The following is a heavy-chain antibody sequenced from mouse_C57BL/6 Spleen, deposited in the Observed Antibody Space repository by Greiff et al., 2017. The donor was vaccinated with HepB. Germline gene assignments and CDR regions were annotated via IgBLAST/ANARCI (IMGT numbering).Heavy chain of an antibody. CDR3: ARKGYYGREGWYFDV. CDR1: GYTFTSYW. CDR2: IYPSDSET. D-gene: IGHD1-1*01. J-gene: IGHJ1*03. V-gene: IGHV1-61*01. Sequence: VQLQQPGAELVRPGSSVKLSCKASGYTFTSYWMDWVKQRPGQGLEWIGNIYPSDSETHYNQKFKDKATLTVDKSSSTAYMQLSSLTSEDSAVYYCARKGYYGREGWYFDVWGTGTTVTVSS.